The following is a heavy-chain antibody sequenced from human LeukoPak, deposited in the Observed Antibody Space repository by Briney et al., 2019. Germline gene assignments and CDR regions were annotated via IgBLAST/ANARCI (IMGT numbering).Heavy chain of an antibody. V-gene: IGHV1-18*01. CDR2: ISAYNGNT. J-gene: IGHJ5*01. D-gene: IGHD3-10*01. CDR1: GYTFNSYG. CDR3: ARDMYYYSRTGFDS. Sequence: ASVKVSCKTSGYTFNSYGISWVRQAPGQGLEWMGWISAYNGNTNYAQKLQGRVTMTTDTSTSTAYMELRSLRSDDTAVYYCARDMYYYSRTGFDSWGQGTLVTVSS.